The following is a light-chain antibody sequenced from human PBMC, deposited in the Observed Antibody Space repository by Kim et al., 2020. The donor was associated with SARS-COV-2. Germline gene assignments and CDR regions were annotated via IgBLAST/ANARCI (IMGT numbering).Light chain of an antibody. CDR1: QSISSY. V-gene: IGKV1-39*01. CDR3: QQSYSTPRT. Sequence: ASVGDRVTITCRASQSISSYLNWYQQRPGKAPKLLIYAASSLQSGVPSRFSGSGSGTDFTLTISSLQPEDFATYYCQQSYSTPRTFGQGTKVDIK. J-gene: IGKJ1*01. CDR2: AAS.